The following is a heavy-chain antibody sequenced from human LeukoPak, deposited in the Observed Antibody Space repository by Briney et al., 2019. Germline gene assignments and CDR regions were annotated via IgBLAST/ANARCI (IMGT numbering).Heavy chain of an antibody. CDR1: GYTFTSYG. D-gene: IGHD3-10*01. CDR2: ISAYNGNT. CDR3: ARGELTMVRGVIHPFDP. V-gene: IGHV1-18*01. Sequence: ASVKVSCKASGYTFTSYGISWVRQAPGQGLEWMGWISAYNGNTNYAQKLQGRVTMTTDTSTSTAYMELRSLRSDDTAVYYCARGELTMVRGVIHPFDPWGQGTLVTVSS. J-gene: IGHJ5*02.